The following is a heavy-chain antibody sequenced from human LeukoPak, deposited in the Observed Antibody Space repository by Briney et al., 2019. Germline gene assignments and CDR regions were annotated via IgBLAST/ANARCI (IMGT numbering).Heavy chain of an antibody. CDR2: INPSGGST. CDR1: GYTFTSYY. J-gene: IGHJ3*02. Sequence: GASVSFSCKASGYTFTSYYMHWVRQAPGQGLEWMGIINPSGGSTTYAQKFQGRVTMTRDTSTSTVYMELSSLRSEDTAVYYCASPIAAAGTDAFNIWGQGTMVTVSS. D-gene: IGHD6-13*01. V-gene: IGHV1-46*01. CDR3: ASPIAAAGTDAFNI.